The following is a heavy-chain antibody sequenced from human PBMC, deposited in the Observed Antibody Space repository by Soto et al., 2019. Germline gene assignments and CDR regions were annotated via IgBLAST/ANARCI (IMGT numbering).Heavy chain of an antibody. V-gene: IGHV3-11*01. CDR1: GFTFSGYY. Sequence: SLRLSCTTSGFTFSGYYTTWVRQAPGKGLEWISYMSGSGDAIYYADSVKGRFTISRDNAKNSLHLEMNSLRVEDTAMYYCVRGNFYYGMDVWGQGTRVTVSS. J-gene: IGHJ6*02. CDR3: VRGNFYYGMDV. CDR2: MSGSGDAI.